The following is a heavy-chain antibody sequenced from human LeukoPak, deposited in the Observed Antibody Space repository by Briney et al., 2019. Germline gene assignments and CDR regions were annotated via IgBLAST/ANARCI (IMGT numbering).Heavy chain of an antibody. V-gene: IGHV3-30*18. CDR3: AKDLGIVVVPAAIVADYYGMDV. CDR1: GFTFSSCG. D-gene: IGHD2-2*01. Sequence: PGGSLRLSCAASGFTFSSCGMHWVRQAPGKGLEWVAVISYDGSNKYYADSVKGRFTISRDNSKNTLYLQMNSLRAEDTAVYYCAKDLGIVVVPAAIVADYYGMDVWGQGTTVTVSS. CDR2: ISYDGSNK. J-gene: IGHJ6*02.